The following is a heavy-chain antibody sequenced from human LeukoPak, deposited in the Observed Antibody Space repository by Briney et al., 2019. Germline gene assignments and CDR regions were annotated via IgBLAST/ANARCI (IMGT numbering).Heavy chain of an antibody. J-gene: IGHJ4*02. D-gene: IGHD6-13*01. CDR1: GFTFSSYE. CDR2: ISSSGSTI. V-gene: IGHV3-48*03. CDR3: TRQASGSSWSPFDY. Sequence: GGSLRLSCAASGFTFSSYEMNWVRQAPGKGLEWVSCISSSGSTIYYADSVKGRFTISRDNAKNSLYLQMNSLRAEDTAVYYCTRQASGSSWSPFDYWGQGTLVTVSS.